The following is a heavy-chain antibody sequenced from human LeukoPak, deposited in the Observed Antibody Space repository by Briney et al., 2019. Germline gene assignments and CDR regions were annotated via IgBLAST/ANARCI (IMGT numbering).Heavy chain of an antibody. CDR1: GGSFSGYY. J-gene: IGHJ3*02. CDR2: INHSGST. CDR3: ARGHRAAWAWAPRYEAFDI. Sequence: SETLSLTCAVYGGSFSGYYWSWIRQPPGKGLEWIGGINHSGSTNYNPSLKSRVTISVDTSKNQFSLKLSSVTAADTAVYCCARGHRAAWAWAPRYEAFDIWGQGTMVTVS. D-gene: IGHD6-13*01. V-gene: IGHV4-34*01.